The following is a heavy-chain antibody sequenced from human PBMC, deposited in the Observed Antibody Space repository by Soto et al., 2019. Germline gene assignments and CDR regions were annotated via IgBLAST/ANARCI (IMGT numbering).Heavy chain of an antibody. CDR2: ISSSSSSTI. CDR1: GFTFSSYS. J-gene: IGHJ4*02. D-gene: IGHD3-16*01. V-gene: IGHV3-48*01. Sequence: GGSLRLSCAASGFTFSSYSMNWVRQAPGKGLEWVSYISSSSSSTIYYADSVKGRFTISRDNAKNSLYLQMNSLRAEDTAVYSCARGRDTFRILDYWGQGTLVTVSS. CDR3: ARGRDTFRILDY.